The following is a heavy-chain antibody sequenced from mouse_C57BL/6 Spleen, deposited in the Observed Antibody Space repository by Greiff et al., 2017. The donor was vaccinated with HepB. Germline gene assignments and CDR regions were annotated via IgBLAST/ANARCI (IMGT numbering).Heavy chain of an antibody. CDR2: LSDGGSYT. V-gene: IGHV5-4*01. J-gene: IGHJ2*01. CDR3: ARDHYDYDVGFDY. D-gene: IGHD2-4*01. CDR1: GFTFSSYA. Sequence: EVKLVESGGGLVKPGGSLKLSCAASGFTFSSYAVSWVRQTPEKRLEWVATLSDGGSYTYYPDNVKGRFTISRDNAKNNLYLQMSHLKSEDTAMYYCARDHYDYDVGFDYWGQGTTLTVSS.